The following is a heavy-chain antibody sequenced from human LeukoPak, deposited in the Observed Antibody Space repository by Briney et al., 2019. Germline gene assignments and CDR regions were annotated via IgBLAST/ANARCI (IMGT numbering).Heavy chain of an antibody. J-gene: IGHJ4*02. CDR3: ARGVPPKAREMGNYFYY. CDR1: GYIFATEC. Sequence: GESLKISCKSGGYIFATECSGLVRQMPGKGLEWMGNIYPDDSDTRYSPSFQGQVTISADKSISTAYLQWSSLKASDTAMYYCARGVPPKAREMGNYFYYWGQGTLVTVSS. D-gene: IGHD5-24*01. CDR2: IYPDDSDT. V-gene: IGHV5-51*01.